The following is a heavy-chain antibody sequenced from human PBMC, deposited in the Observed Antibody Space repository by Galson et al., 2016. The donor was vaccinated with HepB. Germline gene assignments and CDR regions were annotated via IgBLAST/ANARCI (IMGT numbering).Heavy chain of an antibody. CDR3: ARLYYDYVWGSYRESHFDS. J-gene: IGHJ4*02. D-gene: IGHD3-16*02. V-gene: IGHV3-30*03. Sequence: SLRLSCTASGFTFSSYAIHWVRQAPGKGLEWVAGISKAGGNLYYVDSVKGRFTISRGNSQNILYLQMNSLRAEDTAVYYCARLYYDYVWGSYRESHFDSWGQGTLVTVSS. CDR1: GFTFSSYA. CDR2: ISKAGGNL.